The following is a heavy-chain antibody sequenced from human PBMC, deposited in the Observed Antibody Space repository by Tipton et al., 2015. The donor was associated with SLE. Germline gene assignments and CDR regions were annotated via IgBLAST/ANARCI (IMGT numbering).Heavy chain of an antibody. CDR3: ARRAAGREFDY. D-gene: IGHD6-13*01. Sequence: TLSLTCTVSGGSISSYYWSWIRQPPGKGLEWIGYIYYSGGTNYNPSLKSRVTISVDTSKNQFSLKLSSVTAADTAVYYCARRAAGREFDYWGQGTLVTVSS. CDR1: GGSISSYY. J-gene: IGHJ4*02. V-gene: IGHV4-59*01. CDR2: IYYSGGT.